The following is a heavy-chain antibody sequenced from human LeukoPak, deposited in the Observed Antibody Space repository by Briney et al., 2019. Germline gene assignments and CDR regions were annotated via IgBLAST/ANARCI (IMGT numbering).Heavy chain of an antibody. Sequence: SETLSLTCAVYGGSFSGYYWSWIRQPPGKGLEWIGEINHSGSTNYNPSLKSRVTISVDTSKNQFSLKLSSVTAADTAVYYCAGSLWFGELLKDYWGQGTLVTVSS. J-gene: IGHJ4*02. V-gene: IGHV4-34*01. CDR1: GGSFSGYY. CDR3: AGSLWFGELLKDY. CDR2: INHSGST. D-gene: IGHD3-10*01.